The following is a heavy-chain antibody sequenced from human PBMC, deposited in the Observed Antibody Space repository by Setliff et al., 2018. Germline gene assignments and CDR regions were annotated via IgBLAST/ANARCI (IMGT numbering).Heavy chain of an antibody. D-gene: IGHD3-3*01. J-gene: IGHJ3*02. V-gene: IGHV4-61*09. CDR3: ARHKAGITIFGVVINPDAFDI. CDR2: ISTSGTT. CDR1: GGAISSGNSY. Sequence: SETLSLTCSVSGGAISSGNSYWSWIRRPAGKGLEWVGHISTSGTTNYNPSLKSRVAFSLDTSKNQFSLKLSSVTAVDTALYYCARHKAGITIFGVVINPDAFDIWGQGTMVTVSS.